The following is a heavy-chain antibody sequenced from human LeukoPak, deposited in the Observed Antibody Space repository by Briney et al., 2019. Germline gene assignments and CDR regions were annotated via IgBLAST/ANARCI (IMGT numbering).Heavy chain of an antibody. CDR3: ARRSGSDALDI. CDR1: GYSFTSYW. Sequence: GESLEISCKGSGYSFTSYWIAWVRQTPGKGLEWLGIIYPGDSYTTYSPSFQGQVTISADKSISTAYLQWRSLKASDTAMYYCARRSGSDALDIWGQGTMVTVSS. D-gene: IGHD3-10*01. V-gene: IGHV5-51*01. CDR2: IYPGDSYT. J-gene: IGHJ3*02.